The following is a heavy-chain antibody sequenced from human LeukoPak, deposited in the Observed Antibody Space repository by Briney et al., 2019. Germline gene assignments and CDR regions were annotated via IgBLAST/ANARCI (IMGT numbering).Heavy chain of an antibody. Sequence: PSETLSLTCTVSGGSISSSSYYWGWIRQPPGKGLEWIGSIYYSGSTYYNPSLKSRVTISVDTSKNQFSLKLSSVTAADTAAYYCARKYPPYYYYMDVWGKGTTVTVSS. CDR1: GGSISSSSYY. D-gene: IGHD6-6*01. CDR3: ARKYPPYYYYMDV. CDR2: IYYSGST. J-gene: IGHJ6*03. V-gene: IGHV4-39*07.